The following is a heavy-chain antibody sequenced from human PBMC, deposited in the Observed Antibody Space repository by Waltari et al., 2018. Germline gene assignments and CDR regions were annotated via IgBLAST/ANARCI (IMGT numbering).Heavy chain of an antibody. V-gene: IGHV3-21*01. Sequence: EVQLVESGGGLVKPGGSLRLSCAASGFTFRSYSMNWVRQAPGKGLEWVSSISSSSYIYYADSVKGRFTISRDNAKNSLYLQMNSLRAEDTAVYYCARVREDDAFDIWGQGTMVTVSS. CDR2: ISSSSYI. CDR3: ARVREDDAFDI. J-gene: IGHJ3*02. CDR1: GFTFRSYS.